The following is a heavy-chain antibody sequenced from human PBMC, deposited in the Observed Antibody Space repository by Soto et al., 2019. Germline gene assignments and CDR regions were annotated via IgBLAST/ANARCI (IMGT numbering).Heavy chain of an antibody. CDR1: GGSISSGDYY. D-gene: IGHD6-19*01. CDR3: AREGIAVAGYYGMDV. J-gene: IGHJ6*02. V-gene: IGHV4-30-4*01. Sequence: LSLTCTVSGGSISSGDYYWSWIRQPPGKGLEWIGYIYYSGSTYYNPSLKSRVTTSVDTSKNQFSLKLSSATAADTSVYYCAREGIAVAGYYGMDVWGQGTTVTVSS. CDR2: IYYSGST.